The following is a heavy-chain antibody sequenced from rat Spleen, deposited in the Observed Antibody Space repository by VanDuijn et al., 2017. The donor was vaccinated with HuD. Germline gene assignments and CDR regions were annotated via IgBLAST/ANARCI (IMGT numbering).Heavy chain of an antibody. J-gene: IGHJ2*01. CDR2: ISFDATSA. CDR1: GFTFSDYY. V-gene: IGHV5-29*01. CDR3: ARRYDVDY. D-gene: IGHD1-11*01. Sequence: EVQLVESNGGLVQPGRSLKLSCAASGFTFSDYYMAWVRQAPTKGLEWVATISFDATSAYYRDSVKGRFTISRDNAKSTLYLQMDSLRSEDTATYYCARRYDVDYWGQGVMVTVSS.